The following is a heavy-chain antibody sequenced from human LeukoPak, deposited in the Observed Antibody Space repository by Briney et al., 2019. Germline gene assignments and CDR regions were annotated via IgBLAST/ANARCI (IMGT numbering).Heavy chain of an antibody. CDR3: ARDRYYYDSSGYYPKPFDY. V-gene: IGHV4-4*07. CDR1: GGSISSYY. J-gene: IGHJ4*02. D-gene: IGHD3-22*01. Sequence: PSETLSLTCTVSGGSISSYYWSWIRQPAGKGLEWIGRIYTSGSTNYNPSLKSRVTMSVDTSKNQFSLKLSSVTAADTAVYYCARDRYYYDSSGYYPKPFDYWGQGTLVTVSS. CDR2: IYTSGST.